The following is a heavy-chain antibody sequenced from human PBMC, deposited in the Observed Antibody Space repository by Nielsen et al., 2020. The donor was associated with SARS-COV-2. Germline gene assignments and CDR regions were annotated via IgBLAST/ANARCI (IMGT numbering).Heavy chain of an antibody. V-gene: IGHV3-20*01. CDR2: INWNGGST. Sequence: GGSLRLSCAASGFTFDDYAMHWVRQAPGQGLEWVSGINWNGGSTGYADSVKGRFTISRDNAKNSLYLQMNSLRAEDTALYHCARASAPYYYYYMDVWGKGTTVTVSS. J-gene: IGHJ6*03. CDR3: ARASAPYYYYYMDV. CDR1: GFTFDDYA.